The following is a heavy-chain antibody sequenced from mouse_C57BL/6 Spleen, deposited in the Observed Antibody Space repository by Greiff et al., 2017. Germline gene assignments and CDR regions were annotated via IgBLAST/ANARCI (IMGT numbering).Heavy chain of an antibody. Sequence: EVNVVESGGGLVKPGGSLKLSCAASGFTFSSYAMSWVRQTPEKRLEWVATISDGGSYTYYPDNVKGRFTISRDNAKNNLYLQMSHLKSEDTAMYYCARGTTVVATHYYAMDYWGQGTSVTVSS. CDR3: ARGTTVVATHYYAMDY. J-gene: IGHJ4*01. CDR2: ISDGGSYT. CDR1: GFTFSSYA. D-gene: IGHD1-1*01. V-gene: IGHV5-4*03.